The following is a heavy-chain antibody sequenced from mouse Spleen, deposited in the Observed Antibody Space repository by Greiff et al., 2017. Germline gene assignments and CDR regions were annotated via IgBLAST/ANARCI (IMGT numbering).Heavy chain of an antibody. Sequence: QVQLQQSGPELVKPGASVKISCKASGYAFSSSWMNWVKQRPGKGLEWIGRIYPGDGDTNYNGKFKGKATLTADKSSSTAYMQLRSLTSEDSAVYVCARRRDYEIDYWGKGTTITVSS. J-gene: IGHJ2*01. CDR2: IYPGDGDT. CDR1: GYAFSSSW. CDR3: ARRRDYEIDY. D-gene: IGHD2-4*01. V-gene: IGHV1-82*01.